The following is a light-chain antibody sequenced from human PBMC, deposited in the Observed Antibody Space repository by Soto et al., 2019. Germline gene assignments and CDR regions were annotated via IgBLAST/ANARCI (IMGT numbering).Light chain of an antibody. J-gene: IGKJ4*01. CDR3: QQYNNWPRT. CDR1: QSISIT. CDR2: GAS. V-gene: IGKV3-15*01. Sequence: EIVTTQSPATLSASPGARATLSCRASQSISITLAWYQQKPGQAPRLLIYGASTRATAIPARFSGSGSGTAFTLTISGLQSEDFAVEYCQQYNNWPRTFGGGTKVEI.